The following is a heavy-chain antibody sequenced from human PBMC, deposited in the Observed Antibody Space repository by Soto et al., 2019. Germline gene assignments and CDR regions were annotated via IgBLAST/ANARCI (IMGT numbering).Heavy chain of an antibody. J-gene: IGHJ3*02. D-gene: IGHD1-26*01. CDR1: GGSISSGGYS. V-gene: IGHV4-30-2*03. Sequence: PSETLSLTCAVSGGSISSGGYSWSWIRQPPGKGLEWIGYIYYSENTYYNPSLKSRVTISVDTSKNLFSLKLTSVTAADTAMYYCARPQFSGTYHDTFNIWGQGTMVTVSS. CDR3: ARPQFSGTYHDTFNI. CDR2: IYYSENT.